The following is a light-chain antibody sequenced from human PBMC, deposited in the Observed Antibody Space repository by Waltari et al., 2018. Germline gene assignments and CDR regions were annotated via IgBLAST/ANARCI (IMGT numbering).Light chain of an antibody. J-gene: IGKJ1*01. Sequence: EIVLTQSPGTLSLSPGERATLSCRASQSVRGSLAWYQQKAGQAPRLLIYGASSRATGIPDRFSGSGSGTYFSLTISRLEPEDFAVYYCQHYVRLPATFGQGTKVEIK. CDR1: QSVRGS. V-gene: IGKV3-20*01. CDR2: GAS. CDR3: QHYVRLPAT.